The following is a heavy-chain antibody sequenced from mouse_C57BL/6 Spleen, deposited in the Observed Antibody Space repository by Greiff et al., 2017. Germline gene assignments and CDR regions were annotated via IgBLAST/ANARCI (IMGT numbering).Heavy chain of an antibody. CDR2: IYPGGGYT. V-gene: IGHV1-63*01. Sequence: QVQLKQSGAELVRPGTSVKMSCKASGYTFTNYWIGWAKQRPGHGLEWIGDIYPGGGYTNYNEKFKGKATLTADKSSSTAYMQFSSLTSEDSAIYYCARALTGYAMDYWGQGTSVTVSS. CDR1: GYTFTNYW. D-gene: IGHD4-1*01. J-gene: IGHJ4*01. CDR3: ARALTGYAMDY.